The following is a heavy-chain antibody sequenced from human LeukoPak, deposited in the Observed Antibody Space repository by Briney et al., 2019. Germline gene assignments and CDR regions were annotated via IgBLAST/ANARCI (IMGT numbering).Heavy chain of an antibody. CDR1: GFTFSSYE. V-gene: IGHV3-48*03. Sequence: GGSLRLSCAVSGFTFSSYEMNWVRQAPGKGLEWVSNIGSSGTTIYYADSVKGRFTISRDNAKNSLYLQMNSLRAGDTAVYYCALLAVASDFDYWGQGALVTVSS. CDR3: ALLAVASDFDY. CDR2: IGSSGTTI. D-gene: IGHD6-19*01. J-gene: IGHJ4*02.